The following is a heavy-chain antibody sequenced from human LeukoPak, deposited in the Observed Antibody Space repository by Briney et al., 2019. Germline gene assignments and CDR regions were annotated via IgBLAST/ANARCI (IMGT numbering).Heavy chain of an antibody. CDR1: GFTFSAYW. CDR2: VKYDGSTT. CDR3: ARDLDWLLFDY. Sequence: PGGSLRLSCAASGFTFSAYWMHWVRQAPGKGLVWVSRVKYDGSTTTYADSVKGRFTISRDYAKNILYLQMNRLRVEDTAVYYCARDLDWLLFDYWGQGTLVTVSS. V-gene: IGHV3-74*01. D-gene: IGHD3-9*01. J-gene: IGHJ4*02.